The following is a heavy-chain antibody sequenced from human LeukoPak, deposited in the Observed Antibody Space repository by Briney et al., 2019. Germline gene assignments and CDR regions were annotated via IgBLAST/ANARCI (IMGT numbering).Heavy chain of an antibody. CDR3: ARLSNSPYSTDYYYMDV. Sequence: SETLSLTCAVYGGSFSGYYWSWIRQPPGKGLEWIGEINHSGSTNYNPSLKSRVTISVDTSKNQFSLKLSSVTAADTAVYYCARLSNSPYSTDYYYMDVWGKGTTVTISS. V-gene: IGHV4-34*01. D-gene: IGHD6-13*01. CDR1: GGSFSGYY. J-gene: IGHJ6*03. CDR2: INHSGST.